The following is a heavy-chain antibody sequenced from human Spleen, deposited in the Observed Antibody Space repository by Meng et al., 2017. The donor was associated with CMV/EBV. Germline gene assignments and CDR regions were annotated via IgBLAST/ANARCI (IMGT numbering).Heavy chain of an antibody. Sequence: GESLKISCAASGFAFSTYAMSWVRQAPGKGLEWVSVIYSGGSATYYADSMKGRFTISRDNSKNTLFLQMDSLGAEDTAVYYCAKIGSFTYYYYGMDVWGQGTTVTVS. J-gene: IGHJ6*02. CDR2: IYSGGSAT. CDR1: GFAFSTYA. V-gene: IGHV3-23*03. D-gene: IGHD1-26*01. CDR3: AKIGSFTYYYYGMDV.